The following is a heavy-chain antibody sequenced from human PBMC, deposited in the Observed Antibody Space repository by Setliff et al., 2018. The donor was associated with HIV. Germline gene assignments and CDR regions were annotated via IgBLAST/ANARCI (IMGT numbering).Heavy chain of an antibody. D-gene: IGHD1-1*01. CDR1: GLTFSNYW. V-gene: IGHV3-23*01. J-gene: IGHJ4*02. CDR2: IYASGVST. CDR3: ASARIPTGGTSTSFDY. Sequence: GGSLRLSCAASGLTFSNYWMSWVRQAPGKGLEWVSAIYASGVSTYYADSVKGRFTITRDNPGNTLYLQVSSLRPEDTAVYYCASARIPTGGTSTSFDYWGQGTLVTVSS.